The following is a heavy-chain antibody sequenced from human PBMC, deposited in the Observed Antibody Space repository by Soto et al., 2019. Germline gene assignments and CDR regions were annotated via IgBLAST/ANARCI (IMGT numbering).Heavy chain of an antibody. V-gene: IGHV4-4*07. CDR3: AGEERGTSSPFDS. CDR1: GGSISSYY. D-gene: IGHD3-10*01. J-gene: IGHJ4*02. Sequence: PSETLSLTCTVSGGSISSYYWNWVRQPAGEGLEWIGRIYTSGSTNYNPSLESRVTMSVDTSKNRFSLKVTSVTAADTAVYYCAGEERGTSSPFDSWGQGTLVTVSS. CDR2: IYTSGST.